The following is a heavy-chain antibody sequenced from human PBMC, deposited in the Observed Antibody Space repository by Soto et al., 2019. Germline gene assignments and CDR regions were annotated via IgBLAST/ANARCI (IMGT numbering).Heavy chain of an antibody. V-gene: IGHV3-73*01. CDR3: TTLGEWGTYSGY. CDR1: RVTFSGAS. CDR2: IRSEAKSYAT. D-gene: IGHD3-16*01. Sequence: PGGSMRLSCAASRVTFSGASIHWVRQASGKGLEWVGRIRSEAKSYATGYAESVKGRFTVSRDDSKNTAYLQMNSLKTDDTAMYYCTTLGEWGTYSGYWGQGTLVTVSS. J-gene: IGHJ4*02.